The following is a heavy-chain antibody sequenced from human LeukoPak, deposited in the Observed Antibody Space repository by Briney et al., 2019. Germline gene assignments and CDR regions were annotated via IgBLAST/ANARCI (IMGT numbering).Heavy chain of an antibody. CDR3: ARGGYYYGSGSDGENAFDI. CDR1: GGSISSGDYY. CDR2: IYYSGST. Sequence: PSETLSLTCTVSGGSISSGDYYWSWIRQPPGKGLEWIGYIYYSGSTYYNPSLKSRVTISVDTSKNQFSLKLSSVTAADTAVYYCARGGYYYGSGSDGENAFDICGQGTMVTVSS. V-gene: IGHV4-30-4*01. J-gene: IGHJ3*02. D-gene: IGHD3-10*01.